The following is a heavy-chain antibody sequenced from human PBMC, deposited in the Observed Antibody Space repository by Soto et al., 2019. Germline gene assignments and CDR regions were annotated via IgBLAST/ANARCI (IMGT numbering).Heavy chain of an antibody. J-gene: IGHJ4*02. Sequence: HPVGSLRLSCAASGFTFSSYAMSWVRQAPGKGLEWVSAISGSGGSTYYADSVKGRFTISRDNSKNTLYLQMNSLRAEDTAVYYCAKEGDSSGYYTGGTFDYWGQGTLVTVSS. V-gene: IGHV3-23*01. D-gene: IGHD3-22*01. CDR3: AKEGDSSGYYTGGTFDY. CDR1: GFTFSSYA. CDR2: ISGSGGST.